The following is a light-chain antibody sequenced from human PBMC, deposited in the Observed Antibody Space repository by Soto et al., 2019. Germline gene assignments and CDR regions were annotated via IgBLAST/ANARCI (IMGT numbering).Light chain of an antibody. Sequence: EVVLTQSPDTLSLPAGESVTLACRPSQSISSYLAWYQQKPGQAPRLLIHDASSRATGIPARFTGRWSGTYFTLTISSLEPEDFAVSYWQQLTDCPPQWTFGQGTKVDI. J-gene: IGKJ1*01. CDR2: DAS. V-gene: IGKV3-11*01. CDR3: QQLTDCPPQWT. CDR1: QSISSY.